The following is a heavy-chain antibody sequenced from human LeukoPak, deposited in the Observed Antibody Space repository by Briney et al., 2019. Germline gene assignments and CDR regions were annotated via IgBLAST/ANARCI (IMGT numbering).Heavy chain of an antibody. Sequence: AGSLRLSCAASGVTFSSYAMSWVCHAPPQGLELVSAINGSGGSTNYADSVKGRFTISRDNSKYTLYLKMNSLRAEDTAVYYCAKDGYSGYKDPYYFVYWGQGTLVTVSS. CDR2: INGSGGST. J-gene: IGHJ4*02. CDR3: AKDGYSGYKDPYYFVY. D-gene: IGHD5-12*01. CDR1: GVTFSSYA. V-gene: IGHV3-23*01.